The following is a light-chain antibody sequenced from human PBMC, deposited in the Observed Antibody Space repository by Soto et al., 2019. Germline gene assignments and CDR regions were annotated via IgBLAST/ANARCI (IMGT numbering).Light chain of an antibody. Sequence: EIVLTQSPATLSLSPGERATLSCRASQSVSSSLAWYQQKLGQAPRLLIYEASDRATGIPARFSGSGSGTDFTLIISSLEPDDFAVYYCQQGSTWPWTFGQGTKVEIK. CDR1: QSVSSS. CDR2: EAS. CDR3: QQGSTWPWT. V-gene: IGKV3-11*01. J-gene: IGKJ1*01.